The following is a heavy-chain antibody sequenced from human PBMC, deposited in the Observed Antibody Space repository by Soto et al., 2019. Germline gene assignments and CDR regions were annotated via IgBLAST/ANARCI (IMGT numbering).Heavy chain of an antibody. CDR1: GYIFSTYV. J-gene: IGHJ4*02. CDR2: ISVYNGHT. Sequence: QVHLVQSGAEVKKPGASVKVSCKASGYIFSTYVIIWVRQAPGQGLEWMGWISVYNGHTNYAQNLQDRVTMTTDTSTSTAYLELRSLRSDDSAVYYCARAFGGLYYFDYWGQGTLVTVSS. D-gene: IGHD3-16*01. CDR3: ARAFGGLYYFDY. V-gene: IGHV1-18*01.